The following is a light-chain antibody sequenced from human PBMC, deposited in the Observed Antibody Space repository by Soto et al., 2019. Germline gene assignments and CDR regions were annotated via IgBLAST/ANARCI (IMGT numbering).Light chain of an antibody. CDR1: QSVGSSY. J-gene: IGKJ1*01. CDR3: QQYGSSPKT. Sequence: EIVLTQSPGTLSLSPGERATLSCRASQSVGSSYLAWYQQKPGQAPRLLIYAASSRATGIPDRFSGSVSGTDFTLPIRRLEPEDFAVYYCQQYGSSPKTFGQGTKVEI. V-gene: IGKV3-20*01. CDR2: AAS.